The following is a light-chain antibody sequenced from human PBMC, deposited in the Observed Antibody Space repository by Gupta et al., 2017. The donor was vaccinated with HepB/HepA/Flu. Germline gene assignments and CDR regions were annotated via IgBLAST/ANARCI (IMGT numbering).Light chain of an antibody. CDR1: SSNIGSNT. V-gene: IGLV1-44*01. CDR2: DNN. CDR3: GAWDDSLNGGYV. Sequence: QSVLTQPPSASGAPGQRVTISCSGGSSNIGSNTVNWYQQLPGTAPKLLIFDNNQRPSAVPDRFSGSKSGTSASLAISGLQSADEADYYCGAWDDSLNGGYVFGTGTKVTVL. J-gene: IGLJ1*01.